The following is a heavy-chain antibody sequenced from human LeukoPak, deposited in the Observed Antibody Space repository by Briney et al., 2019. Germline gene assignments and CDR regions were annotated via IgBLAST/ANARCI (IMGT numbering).Heavy chain of an antibody. CDR1: ASTFTYYY. J-gene: IGHJ4*02. Sequence: ASVKVTFNASASTFTYYYIRWVRHAPGQGHELKGVATPSSGGTNYAQKFQGRVTMTRDTSMSTAYMELSRLRSDDTAVYYCARDANYYGSGSYLDYWGQGTLVTVSS. CDR3: ARDANYYGSGSYLDY. CDR2: ATPSSGGT. D-gene: IGHD3-10*01. V-gene: IGHV1-2*02.